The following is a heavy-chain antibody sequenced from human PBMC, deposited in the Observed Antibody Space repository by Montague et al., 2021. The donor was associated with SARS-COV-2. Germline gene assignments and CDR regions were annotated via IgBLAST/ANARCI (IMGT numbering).Heavy chain of an antibody. CDR1: GGSISSSSYY. D-gene: IGHD6-19*01. V-gene: IGHV4-39*01. CDR3: ARQENSSGWFKPDAFDI. Sequence: SETLSLTCTVSGGSISSSSYYWGWIRQPPGKGLEWIGSIYYSGSTYYNPSLKSRATISVDTSKNQFSLKLSSVTAADTAVYYCARQENSSGWFKPDAFDIWGQGTMVIVSS. J-gene: IGHJ3*02. CDR2: IYYSGST.